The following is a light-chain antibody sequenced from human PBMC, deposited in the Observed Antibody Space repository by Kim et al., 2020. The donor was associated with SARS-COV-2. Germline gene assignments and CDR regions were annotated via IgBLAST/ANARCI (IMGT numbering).Light chain of an antibody. J-gene: IGLJ1*01. CDR3: QAWDSTFYV. CDR1: KLGNKY. Sequence: VSPGQTASITCSGDKLGNKYAYWYQQKPGQSPVLVIYQDSKRPSGIPERFSGSNSGNTATLTISGTQAMDEADYYCQAWDSTFYVFGTGTKVTVL. V-gene: IGLV3-1*01. CDR2: QDS.